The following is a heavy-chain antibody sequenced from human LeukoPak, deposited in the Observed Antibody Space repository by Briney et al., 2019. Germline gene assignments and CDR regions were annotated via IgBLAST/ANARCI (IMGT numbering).Heavy chain of an antibody. Sequence: SEILSLTCTVSGGSISSSRYYWGWFRQPPGKGLEWIGSISYSGTTYYNPSLKSRVTISVDTSKNQFSLKLSSVTAADTSVYYCARTPSNWFDPWGQGTLVTVSS. CDR1: GGSISSSRYY. J-gene: IGHJ5*02. CDR3: ARTPSNWFDP. CDR2: ISYSGTT. V-gene: IGHV4-39*01.